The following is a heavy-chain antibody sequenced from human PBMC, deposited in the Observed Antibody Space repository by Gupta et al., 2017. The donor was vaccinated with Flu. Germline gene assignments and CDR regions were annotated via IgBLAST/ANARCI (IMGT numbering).Heavy chain of an antibody. V-gene: IGHV3-64D*06. Sequence: EVQLVESGGGLVQPGGSLRLSCSASGFTFSSYAMHWVRQAPGKGLEYVSAISSNGGSTYYADSVKGRFTISRDNSKNTLYLQMSSLRAEDTAVYYCVKDRVLWELLYAFDIWGQGTMVTVSS. CDR1: GFTFSSYA. CDR2: ISSNGGST. J-gene: IGHJ3*02. CDR3: VKDRVLWELLYAFDI. D-gene: IGHD1-26*01.